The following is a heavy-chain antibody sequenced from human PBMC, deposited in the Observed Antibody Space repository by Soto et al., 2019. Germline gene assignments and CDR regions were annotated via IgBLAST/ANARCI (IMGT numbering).Heavy chain of an antibody. J-gene: IGHJ3*02. V-gene: IGHV5-51*01. CDR2: IYPGDSDT. CDR1: GYSFTSYW. Sequence: EVQLVQSGAEVKKPGESLKISCKGSGYSFTSYWIGWVRQMPGKGLEWMGIIYPGDSDTRYNPSFQGQVTISADKSISNALLAWDRLKGPENAMYYCARQLDSSGYYWVIWGQVTMVTVSS. D-gene: IGHD3-22*01. CDR3: ARQLDSSGYYWVI.